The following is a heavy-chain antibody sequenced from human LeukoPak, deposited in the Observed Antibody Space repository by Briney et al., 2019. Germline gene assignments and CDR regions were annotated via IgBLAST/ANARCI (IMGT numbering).Heavy chain of an antibody. CDR3: ARRRPPGTTFQPFDY. Sequence: GASVKVSCKASGGTFSSYAISWVRQAPGQGLEWMGGIIPIFGTANYAQKFQGRVTITTDESTSTAYMELSSLRSEDTAVYYCARRRPPGTTFQPFDYWGQGTLVTASS. J-gene: IGHJ4*02. V-gene: IGHV1-69*05. CDR1: GGTFSSYA. CDR2: IIPIFGTA. D-gene: IGHD1-7*01.